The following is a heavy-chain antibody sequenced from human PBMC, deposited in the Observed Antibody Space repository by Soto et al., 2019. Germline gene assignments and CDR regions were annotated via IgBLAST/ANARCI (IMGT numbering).Heavy chain of an antibody. CDR1: GYAFTTYG. Sequence: QVHLVQSGAEVKKPGASVKVSCKGSGYAFTTYGITWVRQAPGQGLEWMGWISAHNGNTNYSQKLQGRVTVSRDTYTSTPYMELRSLRSDDTAVYYCARGRYGDYWGQGALVTVSS. CDR2: ISAHNGNT. J-gene: IGHJ4*02. D-gene: IGHD1-1*01. CDR3: ARGRYGDY. V-gene: IGHV1-18*01.